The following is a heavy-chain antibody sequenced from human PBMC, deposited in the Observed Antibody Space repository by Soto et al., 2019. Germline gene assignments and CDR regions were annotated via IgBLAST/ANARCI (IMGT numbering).Heavy chain of an antibody. CDR1: GGTFNNNA. CDR2: IIPILGTA. D-gene: IGHD3-22*01. J-gene: IGHJ6*02. Sequence: QVQLVQSGAEVKKPGSSVKVSCKASGGTFNNNAISWVRQAPGQGLEWMGGIIPILGTANYARKFQGRVTITADDSTSTGYMELSSLRSEDTAVYYCARPYDSSDYYGGGMDVWGQGTTVTVSS. CDR3: ARPYDSSDYYGGGMDV. V-gene: IGHV1-69*01.